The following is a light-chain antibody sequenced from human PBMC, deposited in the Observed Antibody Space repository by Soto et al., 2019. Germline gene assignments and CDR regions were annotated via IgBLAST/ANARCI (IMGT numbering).Light chain of an antibody. J-gene: IGKJ1*01. CDR2: GAS. CDR1: QSVSSN. V-gene: IGKV3-15*01. Sequence: EIVMTQSPATLSVSPGERATLSCRASQSVSSNLAWYQQKPGQAPRLLIYGASTRATGIPARFSGSGSGTEFTLTISSLQSEDFAVYYCQQYRTFGQGTKMDIK. CDR3: QQYRT.